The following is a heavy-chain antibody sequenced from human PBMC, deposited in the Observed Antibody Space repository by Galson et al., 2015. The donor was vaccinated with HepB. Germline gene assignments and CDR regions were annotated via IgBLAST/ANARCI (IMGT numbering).Heavy chain of an antibody. J-gene: IGHJ4*02. Sequence: SCRASGYTFTSYGISWVRQAPGQGLEWMGWISAYNGNTNYAQKLQGRVTMTTDTSTSTAYMELRSLRSDDTAVYYRARTSEYYFDYWGQGTLVTVSS. CDR2: ISAYNGNT. CDR1: GYTFTSYG. V-gene: IGHV1-18*04. CDR3: ARTSEYYFDY. D-gene: IGHD3-10*01.